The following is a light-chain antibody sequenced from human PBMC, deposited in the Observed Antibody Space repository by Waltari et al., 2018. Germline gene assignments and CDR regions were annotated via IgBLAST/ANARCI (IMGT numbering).Light chain of an antibody. J-gene: IGKJ5*01. CDR1: QGINSW. CDR3: QQANLFLPIT. Sequence: DIQMTQSPSSVSASVGDRVTITCRASQGINSWLAWYQQKPGKAPKLLIYAASSLQSGVPSRFSGRGSGTEFTLTISSLQPEDFATYYCQQANLFLPITFGQGTRLEIK. CDR2: AAS. V-gene: IGKV1-12*01.